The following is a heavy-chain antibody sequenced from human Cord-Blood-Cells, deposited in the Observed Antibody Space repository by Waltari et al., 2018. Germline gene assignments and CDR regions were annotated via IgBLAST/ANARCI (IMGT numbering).Heavy chain of an antibody. J-gene: IGHJ4*02. V-gene: IGHV1-24*01. CDR3: ATDPSAVTLGY. Sequence: QVQLVQSGAEVKKPGASVKVSCKVSGYTLTELSMHWVRQAPGKGLRGMGGLDPENGKTSYPQKYQGRVTMTEDTSTDTAYMELSSLRSEDTAVYYCATDPSAVTLGYSGQGTLVTVSS. CDR1: GYTLTELS. CDR2: LDPENGKT. D-gene: IGHD4-17*01.